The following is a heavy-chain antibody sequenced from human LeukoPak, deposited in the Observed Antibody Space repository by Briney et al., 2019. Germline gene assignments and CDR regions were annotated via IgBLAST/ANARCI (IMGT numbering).Heavy chain of an antibody. V-gene: IGHV3-21*01. CDR1: GFTFSSYG. CDR3: ARDRVTMIRGVTALDY. J-gene: IGHJ4*02. Sequence: GGSLRLSCAASGFTFSSYGMNWVRQAPGKGLEWVSYINSSSSYIYYADSVKGRFTISRDNAKNSLYLQLNSLRAEDTAVYYCARDRVTMIRGVTALDYWGQGTLVTASS. D-gene: IGHD3-10*01. CDR2: INSSSSYI.